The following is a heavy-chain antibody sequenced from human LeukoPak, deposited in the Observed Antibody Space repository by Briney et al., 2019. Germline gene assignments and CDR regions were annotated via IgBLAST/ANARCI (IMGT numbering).Heavy chain of an antibody. CDR2: INHSGST. CDR3: ARGHIFGDRFDY. V-gene: IGHV4-34*01. J-gene: IGHJ4*02. D-gene: IGHD3-3*01. CDR1: GFPFSSYW. Sequence: GSLRLSCVASGFPFSSYWMTWVRQPPGKGLEWIGEINHSGSTNYNPSLKSRVTISVDTSKNQFSLKLSSVTAADTAVYYCARGHIFGDRFDYWGQGTLVTVSS.